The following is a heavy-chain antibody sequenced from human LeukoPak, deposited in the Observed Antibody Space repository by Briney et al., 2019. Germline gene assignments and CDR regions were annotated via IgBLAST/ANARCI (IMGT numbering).Heavy chain of an antibody. D-gene: IGHD2-21*01. CDR1: GFSFSSYG. Sequence: PGGSLRLSCAASGFSFSSYGMHWVRQAPGKGLEWVSSISSSSSYIYYADPVKGRFTISRDNAKNSLYLQMNSLRAEDTAVYYCARFRWGFGENWFDPWGQGTLVTVSS. V-gene: IGHV3-21*01. J-gene: IGHJ5*02. CDR2: ISSSSSYI. CDR3: ARFRWGFGENWFDP.